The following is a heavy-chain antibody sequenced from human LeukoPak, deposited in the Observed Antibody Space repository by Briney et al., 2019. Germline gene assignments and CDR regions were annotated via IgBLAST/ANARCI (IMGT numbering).Heavy chain of an antibody. D-gene: IGHD1-26*01. Sequence: PSETLSLTCAVYGGSFSGYYWSWIRQPPGKGLEWIGRIRRGGATDNAAPVNGRFTISRDDSKNTIYLQINSLKIEDTAVYYCKWEKTVYYGMDVWGQGTTVTVSS. CDR3: KWEKTVYYGMDV. CDR2: IRRGGAT. J-gene: IGHJ6*02. V-gene: IGHV3-15*01. CDR1: GGSFSGYY.